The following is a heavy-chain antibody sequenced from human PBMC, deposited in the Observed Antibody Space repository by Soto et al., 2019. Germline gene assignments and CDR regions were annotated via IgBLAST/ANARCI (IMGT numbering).Heavy chain of an antibody. J-gene: IGHJ5*02. CDR3: ARLIAVAGTSDWFDP. V-gene: IGHV4-59*11. D-gene: IGHD6-19*01. CDR2: IYYSGSI. Sequence: SETLSLTCTGSGGSISSHYWSWIRQPPGKGLEWIGYIYYSGSISYNPSLKSRVTISVDTSKNQFSLKLSSVTAADTAVYYCARLIAVAGTSDWFDPWGQGTLVTVS. CDR1: GGSISSHY.